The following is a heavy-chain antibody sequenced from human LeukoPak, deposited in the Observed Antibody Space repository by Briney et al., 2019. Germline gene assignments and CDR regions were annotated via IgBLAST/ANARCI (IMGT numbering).Heavy chain of an antibody. CDR1: GGSFSGYY. D-gene: IGHD4-11*01. V-gene: IGHV4-34*01. CDR3: ARGYSNYAP. CDR2: IDHSGST. J-gene: IGHJ5*02. Sequence: SETLSLTCAVYGGSFSGYYWSWIRQPPGKGLEWIGEIDHSGSTNYNPSLKSRVTISVDTSKNQFSLKLSSVTAADTAVYYCARGYSNYAPWGQGTLVTVSS.